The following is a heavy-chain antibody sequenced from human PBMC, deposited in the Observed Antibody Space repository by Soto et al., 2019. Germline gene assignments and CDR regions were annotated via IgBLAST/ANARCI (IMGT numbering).Heavy chain of an antibody. J-gene: IGHJ4*02. V-gene: IGHV4-30-2*01. Sequence: SETLSLTCAVSGGSISSGGYSWNWIRQPPGEGLEWIGYIYDSGNTNFNPSLRSRVSISADRSKNHFSMNLTSVTAADTAVYYCARGYASGLPGYWGQGILVTVSS. CDR1: GGSISSGGYS. CDR3: ARGYASGLPGY. CDR2: IYDSGNT. D-gene: IGHD6-19*01.